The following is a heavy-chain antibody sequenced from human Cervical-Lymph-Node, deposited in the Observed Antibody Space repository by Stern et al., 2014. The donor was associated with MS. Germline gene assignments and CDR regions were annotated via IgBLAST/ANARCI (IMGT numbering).Heavy chain of an antibody. Sequence: VQLVESGGTLVQPGGSLRLSCAASGFTFSSYAMSWVRQAPGKGLEWVSVISGSDGSTCYADSVKGRFTISRDNSKNTLFLQMNSLRAEDTAVYYCAKVYGSGPFDYWGQGTLVTVSS. V-gene: IGHV3-23*04. CDR3: AKVYGSGPFDY. J-gene: IGHJ4*02. CDR2: ISGSDGST. CDR1: GFTFSSYA. D-gene: IGHD6-19*01.